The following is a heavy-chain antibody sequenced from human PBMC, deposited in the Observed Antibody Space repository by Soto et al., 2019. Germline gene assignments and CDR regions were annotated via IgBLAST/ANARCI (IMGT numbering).Heavy chain of an antibody. V-gene: IGHV4-59*01. J-gene: IGHJ3*02. D-gene: IGHD2-2*01. CDR1: GGSISSYY. Sequence: SETLSVTCTVSGGSISSYYWSWIRQPPWKGLEWIGYIYYSGSTNYNPSLKSRVTISVDTSKNQFSPKLSSVTAADTAVYYCARVWEIVVVPAAMASAFDIWGQGTMVTVSS. CDR2: IYYSGST. CDR3: ARVWEIVVVPAAMASAFDI.